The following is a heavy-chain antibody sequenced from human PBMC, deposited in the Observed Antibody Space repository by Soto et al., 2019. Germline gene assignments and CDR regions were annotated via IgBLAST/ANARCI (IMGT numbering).Heavy chain of an antibody. J-gene: IGHJ6*02. D-gene: IGHD4-17*01. CDR1: GFAFNIYA. Sequence: EVQLLESGGGLVQPGGSLRLSCAASGFAFNIYAMSWVRQAPGKGLEWVASVSGSGSSTYSADSMKGRFTISRDNSKIMVYLQMNNLRAEDTATYYCAKCDGDYRYYYYGMDVWGQGTTVTVSS. V-gene: IGHV3-23*01. CDR2: VSGSGSST. CDR3: AKCDGDYRYYYYGMDV.